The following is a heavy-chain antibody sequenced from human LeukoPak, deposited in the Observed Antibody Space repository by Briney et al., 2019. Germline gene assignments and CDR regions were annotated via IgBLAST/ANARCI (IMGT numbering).Heavy chain of an antibody. D-gene: IGHD6-19*01. Sequence: GGSLRLSCAASGFTFSSYGTHWVRQAPGKGLEGVAVISYDGSNKYYADSVKGRFTISRDNSKNTLYLQMNSLRAEDTAVYYCAKDTSPYSSGWGLDYWGQGTLVTVSS. V-gene: IGHV3-30*18. CDR3: AKDTSPYSSGWGLDY. CDR2: ISYDGSNK. CDR1: GFTFSSYG. J-gene: IGHJ4*02.